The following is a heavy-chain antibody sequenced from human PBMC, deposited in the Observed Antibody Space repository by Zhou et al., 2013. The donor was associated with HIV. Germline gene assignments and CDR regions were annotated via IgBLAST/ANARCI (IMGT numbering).Heavy chain of an antibody. J-gene: IGHJ3*02. CDR1: GYALSALS. D-gene: IGHD1-1*01. V-gene: IGHV1-24*01. Sequence: QVQLVQSGSEVKKPGASVKVACTVHGYALSALSIHWVRQAPGSGLEWVGRFDPENRDTTYAQRFQGRIIMTGETSIDTAYMEVISLTSDDTAVYYCASDRVLQQPLENALAIWGQGTMVFVSS. CDR3: ASDRVLQQPLENALAI. CDR2: FDPENRDT.